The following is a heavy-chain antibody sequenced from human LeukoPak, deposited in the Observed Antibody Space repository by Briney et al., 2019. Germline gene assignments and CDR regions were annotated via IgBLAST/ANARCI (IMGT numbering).Heavy chain of an antibody. V-gene: IGHV3-21*01. CDR1: GFTFSSYS. Sequence: PGESLRLSCAASGFTFSSYSINWVRQAPGKGLEWVSSISSSSSYIYYADSVKGRFTISRDNAKNSLYLQMNSLRAEDTAVYYCARDDEALIAVAGVFDYWGQGTLVTVSS. CDR3: ARDDEALIAVAGVFDY. CDR2: ISSSSSYI. D-gene: IGHD6-19*01. J-gene: IGHJ4*02.